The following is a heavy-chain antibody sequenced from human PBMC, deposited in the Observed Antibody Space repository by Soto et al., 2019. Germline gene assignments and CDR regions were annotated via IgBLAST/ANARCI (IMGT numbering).Heavy chain of an antibody. CDR3: VRDAPSHQSIFDL. Sequence: ASVKVSCKTSEYSFGDYYLHWVRQAPEQGLEWMGWINLNDGGTNSPRKFQGRLTMTRDKSITTVYMELSRLRSDDTVVYFCVRDAPSHQSIFDLWGPGTLVTVSS. CDR2: INLNDGGT. J-gene: IGHJ4*02. D-gene: IGHD2-2*01. CDR1: EYSFGDYY. V-gene: IGHV1-2*02.